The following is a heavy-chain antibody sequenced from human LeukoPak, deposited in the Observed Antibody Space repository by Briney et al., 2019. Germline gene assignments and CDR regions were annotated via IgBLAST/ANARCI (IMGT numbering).Heavy chain of an antibody. Sequence: GASVKVSCKASGYTFTSYGISWVRQAPGQGLEWMGWISAYNGNTNYAQKLQGRVTMTTDTSTSTAYMEPRSLRSDDTAVYYCARVFYYDSSGYIYYFDYWGQGTLVTVSS. CDR1: GYTFTSYG. CDR3: ARVFYYDSSGYIYYFDY. J-gene: IGHJ4*02. V-gene: IGHV1-18*01. D-gene: IGHD3-22*01. CDR2: ISAYNGNT.